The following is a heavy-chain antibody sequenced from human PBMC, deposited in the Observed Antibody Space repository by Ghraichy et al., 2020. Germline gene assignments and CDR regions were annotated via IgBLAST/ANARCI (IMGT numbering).Heavy chain of an antibody. CDR2: LYSDGTP. J-gene: IGHJ6*04. Sequence: GGSLRLSCAASGLGVSSNYMSWVLQAPGKGLEWVAILYSDGTPFYADSVRGRFTISRDESRNTMYLQMNTLRAEDTAVYYCARDRRYCGNNCYLYYYYGMDVWGSGTTVTVCS. CDR1: GLGVSSNY. CDR3: ARDRRYCGNNCYLYYYYGMDV. D-gene: IGHD2-21*01. V-gene: IGHV3-53*01.